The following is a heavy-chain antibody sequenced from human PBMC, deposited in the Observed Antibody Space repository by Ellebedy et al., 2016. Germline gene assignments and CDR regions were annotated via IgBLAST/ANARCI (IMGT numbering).Heavy chain of an antibody. D-gene: IGHD3-10*01. V-gene: IGHV3-30-3*01. Sequence: GGSLRLSXAASGFTFSSYAMHWVRQAPGKGLEWVAVISYDGSNKYYADSVKGRFTISRDNSKNTLYLQMNSLRAEDTAVYYCAKDVLLWFGAILDAFDIWGQGTMVTVSS. CDR2: ISYDGSNK. CDR3: AKDVLLWFGAILDAFDI. J-gene: IGHJ3*02. CDR1: GFTFSSYA.